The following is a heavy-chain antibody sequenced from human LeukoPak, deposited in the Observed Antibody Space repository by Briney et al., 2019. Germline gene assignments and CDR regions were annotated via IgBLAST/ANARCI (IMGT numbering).Heavy chain of an antibody. CDR2: MNPNSGNT. D-gene: IGHD2-2*01. CDR1: GYTFTSYD. V-gene: IGHV1-8*03. J-gene: IGHJ4*02. CDR3: ARGVGYCSSTSCQPPLGW. Sequence: ASVKVSCKASGYTFTSYDINWVRQATGQGLEWMGWMNPNSGNTGYAQKFQGRVTITRNTSISTAYMELSSLRSEDTAVYYCARGVGYCSSTSCQPPLGWWGQETLVTVSS.